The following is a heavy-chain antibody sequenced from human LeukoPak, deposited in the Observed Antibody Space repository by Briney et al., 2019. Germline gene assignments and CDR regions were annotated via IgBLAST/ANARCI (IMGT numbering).Heavy chain of an antibody. CDR1: GYTFTSYG. V-gene: IGHV1-18*01. CDR3: ARVGYYDSSGYYGHYYYYGMDV. J-gene: IGHJ6*02. CDR2: ISAYNGNT. Sequence: GASVKVSCKASGYTFTSYGISWVRQAPGQGLEWMGWISAYNGNTNYAQKLQGRVTMTTDTSTSTAYMELRSLRSDDTAVYYCARVGYYDSSGYYGHYYYYGMDVWGQGTTVTVSS. D-gene: IGHD3-22*01.